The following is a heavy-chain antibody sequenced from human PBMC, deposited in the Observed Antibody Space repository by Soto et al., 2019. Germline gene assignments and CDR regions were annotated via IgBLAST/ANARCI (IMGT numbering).Heavy chain of an antibody. J-gene: IGHJ5*02. CDR2: IIPIFGTA. CDR3: ARTPQQLVWGWFDP. D-gene: IGHD6-13*01. CDR1: GGTFSSYA. V-gene: IGHV1-69*01. Sequence: QVQLVQSGAEVKKPGSSVKVSCKASGGTFSSYAISWVRQAPGQGIECMGGIIPIFGTANYAQKFQGRVTITADESTSTAYMELSSLRSEDTAVYYCARTPQQLVWGWFDPWGQGTLVTVSS.